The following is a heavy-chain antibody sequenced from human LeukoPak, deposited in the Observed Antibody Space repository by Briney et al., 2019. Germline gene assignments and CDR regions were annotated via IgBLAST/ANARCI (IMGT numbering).Heavy chain of an antibody. Sequence: PSGTLSLTCTVSGGSISSGSYYWSWIRQPAGKGLEWIGRIYTSGSTNYNPSLKSRVTISVDTSKNQFSLKLSSVTAADTAVYYCATGRGRIAARLDYWGQGTLVTVSS. CDR1: GGSISSGSYY. J-gene: IGHJ4*02. V-gene: IGHV4-61*02. CDR3: ATGRGRIAARLDY. CDR2: IYTSGST. D-gene: IGHD6-6*01.